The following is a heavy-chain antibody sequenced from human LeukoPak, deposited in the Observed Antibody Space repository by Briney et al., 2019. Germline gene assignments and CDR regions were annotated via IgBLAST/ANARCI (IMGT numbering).Heavy chain of an antibody. CDR2: IWYDGSNK. V-gene: IGHV3-33*01. CDR1: GFTSSSYG. D-gene: IGHD2-2*01. CDR3: ARDAHAARYYFDY. J-gene: IGHJ4*02. Sequence: GGSLRLSCAASGFTSSSYGMHWVRQAPGKGLEWVAVIWYDGSNKYYADSVKGRFTISRDNSKNTLYLQMNSLRAEDTAVYYCARDAHAARYYFDYWGQGTLVTVSS.